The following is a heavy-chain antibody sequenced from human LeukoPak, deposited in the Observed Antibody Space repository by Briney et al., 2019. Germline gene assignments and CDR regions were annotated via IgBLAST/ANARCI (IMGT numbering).Heavy chain of an antibody. CDR1: GGSISRLY. V-gene: IGHV4-59*08. CDR2: IYYTGST. Sequence: SETLSLTCSVSGGSISRLYWSWTRQPPEKALEWMGYIYYTGSTNYTPSLKSRVTMFVDMSKNQFSLRLSSVTAADTAVYYCARHRAYRSSSLFDYWGQGTLVTVSS. CDR3: ARHRAYRSSSLFDY. D-gene: IGHD6-6*01. J-gene: IGHJ4*02.